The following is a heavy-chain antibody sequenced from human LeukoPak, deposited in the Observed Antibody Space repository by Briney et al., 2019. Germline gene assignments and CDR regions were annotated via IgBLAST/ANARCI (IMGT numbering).Heavy chain of an antibody. CDR2: IKSKTDGGTT. V-gene: IGHV3-15*01. CDR1: GFTFSNAW. D-gene: IGHD1-26*01. J-gene: IGHJ4*02. Sequence: GGSLRLSCAASGFTFSNAWMSWVRQAPGKGLEWVGRIKSKTDGGTTDHAAPVKGRFTISRDDSKNTLYLQMNSLKTEDTAVYYCTTDSHSGSYPYLFDYWGQGTLVTVSS. CDR3: TTDSHSGSYPYLFDY.